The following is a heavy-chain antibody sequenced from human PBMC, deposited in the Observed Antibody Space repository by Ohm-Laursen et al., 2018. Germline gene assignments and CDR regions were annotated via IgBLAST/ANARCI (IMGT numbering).Heavy chain of an antibody. V-gene: IGHV4-59*08. D-gene: IGHD3-16*02. CDR3: ARHGASYRDAFDI. CDR2: IHYSGTT. J-gene: IGHJ3*02. CDR1: GASISGQY. Sequence: SETLSLTCTVSGASISGQYWSWIRQPPGKGLEWIGYIHYSGTTTYNPSLTGRVTMSVDTSKNQFSLKLSSVTAADTAVYYCARHGASYRDAFDIWGQGTMVTVSS.